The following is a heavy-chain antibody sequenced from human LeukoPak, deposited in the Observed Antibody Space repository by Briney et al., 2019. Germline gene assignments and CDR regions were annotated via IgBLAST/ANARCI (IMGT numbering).Heavy chain of an antibody. D-gene: IGHD3-10*01. CDR2: TYYTGSA. CDR1: GGPISRSGYY. CDR3: ARRVYGSGRQDY. J-gene: IGHJ4*02. Sequence: SETLSLTCTVSGGPISRSGYYWGWIRQPPGKGLEWIGNTYYTGSAHYNPSLKSRVTISVDTSKNHFSLKLTSVTAADAAVYYCARRVYGSGRQDYWGQGTLVTVSS. V-gene: IGHV4-39*02.